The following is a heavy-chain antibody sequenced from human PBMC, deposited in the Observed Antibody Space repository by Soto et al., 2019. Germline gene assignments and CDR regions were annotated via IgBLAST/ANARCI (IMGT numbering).Heavy chain of an antibody. CDR3: ARWGPVGYCSGGSCPYAFDI. Sequence: QVPLVQSGAEVKKPGASVKVSCKASGYTFTSYDINWVRQATGQGLEWMGWMNPNSGNTGYAQKFQGRVTMTRNTSISTAYMELSSLRSEDTAVYYCARWGPVGYCSGGSCPYAFDIWGQGTMVTVSS. J-gene: IGHJ3*02. V-gene: IGHV1-8*01. CDR2: MNPNSGNT. D-gene: IGHD2-15*01. CDR1: GYTFTSYD.